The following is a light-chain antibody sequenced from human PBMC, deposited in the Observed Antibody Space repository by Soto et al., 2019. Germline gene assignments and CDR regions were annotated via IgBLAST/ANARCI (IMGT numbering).Light chain of an antibody. CDR3: QQYGRSPPWT. Sequence: EIVLTQSPGTLSLSPGERATLSCRASQSVSSTYLAWYQQRHGQAPRLLIHGASSRATGIPDRFSGSGSGTDFTLTISRLEPEDSAVYYCQQYGRSPPWTFGQGTKVEIK. J-gene: IGKJ1*01. V-gene: IGKV3-20*01. CDR2: GAS. CDR1: QSVSSTY.